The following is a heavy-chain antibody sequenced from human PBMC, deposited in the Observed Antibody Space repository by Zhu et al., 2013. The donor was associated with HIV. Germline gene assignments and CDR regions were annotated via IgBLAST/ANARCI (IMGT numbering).Heavy chain of an antibody. CDR1: GASFSGYY. J-gene: IGHJ4*02. CDR2: INHSGST. Sequence: QVQLQQWGAGLLKPSETLSLTCAVYGASFSGYYWSWIRQPPGKGLEWIGEINHSGSTNYNPSLKSRVTISVDTSKNQFSLKLSSVTAADTAVVYCARGTRLRYIVWGQGTLVTVSS. CDR3: ARGTRLRYIV. V-gene: IGHV4-34*01. D-gene: IGHD5-12*01.